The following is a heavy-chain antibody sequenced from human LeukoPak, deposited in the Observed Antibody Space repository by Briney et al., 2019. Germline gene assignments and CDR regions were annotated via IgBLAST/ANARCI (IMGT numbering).Heavy chain of an antibody. CDR2: ISSSSTTI. Sequence: GGPLRLSCEGSAFIFSGHWMNWVRQAPGKGLEWVSHISSSSTTIDYADSVKGRFTISRDNAKNSLYLQMNSLRDEDTAVYYCARLTVVTATRSLDYWGQGTLVTVSS. V-gene: IGHV3-48*02. CDR1: AFIFSGHW. CDR3: ARLTVVTATRSLDY. J-gene: IGHJ4*02. D-gene: IGHD2-21*02.